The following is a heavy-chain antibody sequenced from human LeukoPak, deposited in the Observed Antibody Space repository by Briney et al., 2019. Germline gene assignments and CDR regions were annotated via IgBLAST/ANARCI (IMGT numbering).Heavy chain of an antibody. V-gene: IGHV3-21*01. Sequence: PGGSLRLSCAASGFTFSSYSMNWARQAPGKGLEWVSSISSSSSYIYYADSVKGRFTISRDNAKNSLYLQMNSLRAEDTAVYYCARDARDHRFTMGSVAIDYWGQGTLVTVSP. D-gene: IGHD3-10*01. CDR1: GFTFSSYS. CDR2: ISSSSSYI. CDR3: ARDARDHRFTMGSVAIDY. J-gene: IGHJ4*02.